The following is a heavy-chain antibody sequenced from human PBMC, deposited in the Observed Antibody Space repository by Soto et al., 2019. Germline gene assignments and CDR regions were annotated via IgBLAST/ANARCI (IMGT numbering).Heavy chain of an antibody. CDR2: IIPIFGTA. V-gene: IGHV1-69*06. J-gene: IGHJ6*02. CDR1: GGTFSSYA. Sequence: SVKVSCKASGGTFSSYAISWVRQAPGQGLEWMGGIIPIFGTANYAQKFQGRVTITADKSTSTAYMELRSLRSEDTAVYYCARAMLVVPAGGEEGYDYYGMDVWGQGTTVTVSS. D-gene: IGHD2-2*01. CDR3: ARAMLVVPAGGEEGYDYYGMDV.